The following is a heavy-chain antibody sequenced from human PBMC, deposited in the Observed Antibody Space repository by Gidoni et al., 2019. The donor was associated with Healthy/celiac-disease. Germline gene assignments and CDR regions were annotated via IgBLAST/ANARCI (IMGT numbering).Heavy chain of an antibody. CDR1: GYTFTSYA. V-gene: IGHV1-3*01. CDR3: ARGGDRGGQQLVWFDP. J-gene: IGHJ5*02. CDR2: INAGNGNT. D-gene: IGHD6-13*01. Sequence: QVQLGQSGAEVKKPGASVKVSCTASGYTFTSYAMHWVRQAPGQRLEWMGWINAGNGNTKYSQKFQGRVTITRDTAASTAYMELSSLRSEDTAVYYCARGGDRGGQQLVWFDPWGQGTLVTVSS.